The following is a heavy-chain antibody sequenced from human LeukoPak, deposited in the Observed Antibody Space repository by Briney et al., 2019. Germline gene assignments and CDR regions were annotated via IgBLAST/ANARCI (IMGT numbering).Heavy chain of an antibody. D-gene: IGHD3-3*01. V-gene: IGHV4-34*01. J-gene: IGHJ4*02. CDR3: AREGIFGVVGLDY. Sequence: PSEALSLTCAVYGGSFSGYYWSWIRQPPGKGLEWIGEINHSGSTNYNPSLKSRVTISVDTSKNQFSLKLSSVTAADTAVYYCAREGIFGVVGLDYWGQGTLVTVSS. CDR1: GGSFSGYY. CDR2: INHSGST.